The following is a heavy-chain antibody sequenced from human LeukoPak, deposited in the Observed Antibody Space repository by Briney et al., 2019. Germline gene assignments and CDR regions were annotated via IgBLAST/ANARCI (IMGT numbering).Heavy chain of an antibody. D-gene: IGHD2-21*02. V-gene: IGHV1-18*01. J-gene: IGHJ6*03. CDR3: AGVPVVTAIPYYYYYMDV. CDR2: ISAYNGNT. CDR1: GYTFTSYG. Sequence: ASVKVSCKASGYTFTSYGISWVRQAPGQGLEWMGWISAYNGNTNYAQKLQGRVTMTTDTSTSTAYMELRSLRSDDTAVYYCAGVPVVTAIPYYYYYMDVWGKGTTVTVSS.